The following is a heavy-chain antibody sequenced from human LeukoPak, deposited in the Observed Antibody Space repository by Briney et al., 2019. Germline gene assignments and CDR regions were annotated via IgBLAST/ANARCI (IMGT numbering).Heavy chain of an antibody. CDR2: IYYSGST. J-gene: IGHJ4*02. V-gene: IGHV4-59*01. CDR3: ARALPHPFDY. Sequence: KSSETLSLTCTVSGGSISSYYWSWIRQPPGKGLEWIGYIYYSGSTNYNPSLKSRVTISVDTSKNQFSLKLSSVTAADTAVYYCARALPHPFDYWGQGTLVTVSS. CDR1: GGSISSYY.